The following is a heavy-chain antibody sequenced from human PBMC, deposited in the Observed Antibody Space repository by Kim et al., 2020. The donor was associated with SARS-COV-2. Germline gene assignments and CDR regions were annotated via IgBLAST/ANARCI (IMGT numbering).Heavy chain of an antibody. CDR3: ARHRVLYFDS. D-gene: IGHD3-10*01. J-gene: IGHJ4*02. Sequence: GGSLRLSCAASGFTFSNSTLSWVRQAPGKGLEWVAFMSFDGTNTHYTDSVKGRFIISSDNSKNTLFLQMTSPRAEDTAVYYCARHRVLYFDSWGQGARVT. CDR2: MSFDGTNT. CDR1: GFTFSNST. V-gene: IGHV3-30-3*01.